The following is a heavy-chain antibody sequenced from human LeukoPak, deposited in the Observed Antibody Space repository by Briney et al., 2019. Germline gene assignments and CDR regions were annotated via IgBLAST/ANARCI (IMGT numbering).Heavy chain of an antibody. CDR3: ARRARRYCSGGSCYLNWFDP. CDR1: GGTFSSYA. Sequence: GSSVKVSCKASGGTFSSYAISWVRQAPGQGLEWMGGIIPIFGTANYAQKFQGRVTMTRNTSISTAYMELSSLRSEDTAVYYCARRARRYCSGGSCYLNWFDPWGQGTLVTVSS. CDR2: IIPIFGTA. J-gene: IGHJ5*02. V-gene: IGHV1-69*05. D-gene: IGHD2-15*01.